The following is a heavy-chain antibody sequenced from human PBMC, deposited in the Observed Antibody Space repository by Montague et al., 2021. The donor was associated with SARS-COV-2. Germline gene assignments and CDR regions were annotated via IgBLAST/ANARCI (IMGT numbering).Heavy chain of an antibody. V-gene: IGHV2-70*01. D-gene: IGHD6-13*01. CDR1: GFPLSTSGMC. CDR3: ARIFDSSWPTFDY. J-gene: IGHJ4*02. Sequence: PALVKPTQTLTLTCTFSGFPLSTSGMCVSWIRQPPGKALEWLAXXXWXXXKYXSTSLKTRLTISKDTSKNQVVLTMTNMDPVDPATYYCARIFDSSWPTFDYWGQGTLVTAPS. CDR2: XXWXXXK.